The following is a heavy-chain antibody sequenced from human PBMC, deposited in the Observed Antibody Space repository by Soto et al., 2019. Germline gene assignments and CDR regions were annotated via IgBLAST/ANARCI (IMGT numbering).Heavy chain of an antibody. Sequence: SETLSLTCAVYGGSFSGYYWSWIRQPPGKGLEWIGEINHSGSTNYNPSLKSRVTISVDTSKNQFSLKLSSVTAADTAVYYCARGGYCSSTSCQLAHWFDPWGQGTLVTVSS. CDR2: INHSGST. V-gene: IGHV4-34*01. CDR3: ARGGYCSSTSCQLAHWFDP. J-gene: IGHJ5*02. CDR1: GGSFSGYY. D-gene: IGHD2-2*01.